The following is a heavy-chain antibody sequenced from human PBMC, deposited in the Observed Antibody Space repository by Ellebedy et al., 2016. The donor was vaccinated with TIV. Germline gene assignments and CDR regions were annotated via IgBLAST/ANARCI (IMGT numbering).Heavy chain of an antibody. J-gene: IGHJ6*02. Sequence: SETLSLXCTVSGASMDSYYWTWIRQPAGKGLEWIGRIHTSGETHKNPSLESRVTMSVDTSRNQFSLKLSSVTAADTAVYYCARDRMYYYDSSGSYSYYGMDVWGQGTTVTVSS. CDR2: IHTSGET. D-gene: IGHD3-22*01. V-gene: IGHV4-4*07. CDR3: ARDRMYYYDSSGSYSYYGMDV. CDR1: GASMDSYY.